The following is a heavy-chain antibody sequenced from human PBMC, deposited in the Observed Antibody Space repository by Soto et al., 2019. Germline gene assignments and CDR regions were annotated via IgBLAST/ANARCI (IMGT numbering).Heavy chain of an antibody. D-gene: IGHD1-20*01. J-gene: IGHJ4*02. Sequence: PSETLSLTCSASGVSITSYYWTWIRHSPGKGLEWIGYVYHTGNTYYNPSLKSRVTISLDTSKNQVSLRLRSVTAADTAVYYCAREQYNWKLWGQGTLVTVSS. CDR1: GVSITSYY. CDR3: AREQYNWKL. V-gene: IGHV4-59*01. CDR2: VYHTGNT.